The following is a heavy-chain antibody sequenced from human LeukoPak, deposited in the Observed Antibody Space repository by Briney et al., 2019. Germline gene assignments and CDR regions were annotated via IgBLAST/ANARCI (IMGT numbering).Heavy chain of an antibody. CDR3: STTYYYDSSEGY. Sequence: GGSLRLSCAASGFTFSNAWMNWVRQAPGKGLEWVGRIKSKTDGGTTDYAAPVKGGFTISRDDSKNTLYLQMSSLKTEDTAVYYCSTTYYYDSSEGYWGQGTLVTVSS. D-gene: IGHD3-22*01. CDR1: GFTFSNAW. J-gene: IGHJ4*02. CDR2: IKSKTDGGTT. V-gene: IGHV3-15*07.